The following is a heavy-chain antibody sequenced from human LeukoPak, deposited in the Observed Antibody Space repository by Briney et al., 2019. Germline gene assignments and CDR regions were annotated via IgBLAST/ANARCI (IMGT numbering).Heavy chain of an antibody. J-gene: IGHJ5*02. CDR2: IYYNGAT. V-gene: IGHV4-59*01. CDR3: ARFTDSGGWFDP. D-gene: IGHD6-25*01. CDR1: GGSISGYY. Sequence: SETLSLTCTASGGSISGYYWTWIRQPPGKGLEWIGYIYYNGATKYNPSLKSRVAIELATSKNQFSLRLSSVTAADTAVYYCARFTDSGGWFDPWGQGTLVTVSS.